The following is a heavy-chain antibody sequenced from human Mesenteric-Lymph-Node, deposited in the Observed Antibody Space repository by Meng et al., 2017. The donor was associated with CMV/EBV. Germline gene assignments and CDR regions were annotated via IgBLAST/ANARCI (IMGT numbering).Heavy chain of an antibody. V-gene: IGHV3-30*02. CDR3: ARGFSGDAFDI. CDR2: IGDDGSNK. Sequence: GESLKISCAASGFTFSSYGMHWVRQAPGKGLEWVAFIGDDGSNKYYADSVKGRFTISRDNSKNTMYLQMNSLRAEDTAVYYCARGFSGDAFDIWGQGTMVTVSS. CDR1: GFTFSSYG. J-gene: IGHJ3*02. D-gene: IGHD3-10*01.